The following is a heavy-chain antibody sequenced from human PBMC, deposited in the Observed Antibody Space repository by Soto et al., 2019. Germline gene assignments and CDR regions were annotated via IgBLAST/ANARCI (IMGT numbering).Heavy chain of an antibody. CDR2: IYPGDSDI. CDR1: GYNFNIYW. V-gene: IGHV5-51*01. Sequence: GESLKISCKGSGYNFNIYWIGWVRQMPGKGLEWMGMIYPGDSDIRYSPSFQGQVTISADKSISTAYLQWSGLKASDTAIYYCARQLPYGGNSYYGMDVWGQGTTVTVSS. D-gene: IGHD2-15*01. CDR3: ARQLPYGGNSYYGMDV. J-gene: IGHJ6*02.